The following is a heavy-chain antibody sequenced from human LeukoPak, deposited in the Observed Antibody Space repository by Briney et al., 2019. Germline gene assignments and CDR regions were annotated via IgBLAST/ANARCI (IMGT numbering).Heavy chain of an antibody. CDR1: GGSISSYY. Sequence: SETLSLTCTVSGGSISSYYWSWIRQPPGKGLEWIGYIYYSGSTNYNPSLKSRVTVSVDTSKNQFSLKLSSVTAADTAVYYCARVYTDGYYYYYYMDVWGKGTTVTISS. D-gene: IGHD1-14*01. J-gene: IGHJ6*03. V-gene: IGHV4-59*01. CDR3: ARVYTDGYYYYYYMDV. CDR2: IYYSGST.